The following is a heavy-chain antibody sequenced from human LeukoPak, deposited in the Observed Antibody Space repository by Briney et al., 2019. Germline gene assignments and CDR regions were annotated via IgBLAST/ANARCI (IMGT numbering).Heavy chain of an antibody. J-gene: IGHJ4*02. V-gene: IGHV3-20*04. CDR3: ARAHSYYYDSSGYYNY. CDR1: GFTFDDYG. CDR2: INWNGGST. D-gene: IGHD3-22*01. Sequence: GGSLRLSCAASGFTFDDYGMSWVRQAPGKGLEWVSGINWNGGSTGYADSVKGRFTISRDNAKNSLYLQMNSLRAEDTAVYYCARAHSYYYDSSGYYNYWGQGTLVTVSS.